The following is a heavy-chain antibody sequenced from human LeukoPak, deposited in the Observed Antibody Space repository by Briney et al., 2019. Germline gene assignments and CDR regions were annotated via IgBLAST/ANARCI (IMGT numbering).Heavy chain of an antibody. CDR1: GFTVSSNY. J-gene: IGHJ1*01. CDR3: ARVDLGIAAAGTFRYFQH. V-gene: IGHV3-66*01. Sequence: GGSLRLSCAASGFTVSSNYMSWVRQAPGKGXXXXXXXXSGGSTYYADSVKGRFTISRDNSKNTLYLQMNSLRAEDTAVYYCARVDLGIAAAGTFRYFQHWGQGTLVTVSS. CDR2: XXSGGST. D-gene: IGHD6-13*01.